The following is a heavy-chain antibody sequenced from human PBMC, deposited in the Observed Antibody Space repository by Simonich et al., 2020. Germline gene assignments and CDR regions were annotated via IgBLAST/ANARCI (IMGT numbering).Heavy chain of an antibody. CDR1: GYSISSGYY. CDR3: ARVGYSNYYYYGMDV. J-gene: IGHJ6*02. V-gene: IGHV4-38-2*01. CDR2: IYHSWST. Sequence: QVQLQESGPGLVKPSETLSLTCAVSGYSISSGYYWGWIRQPPGKGLEWIGSIYHSWSTYYNPSRKSRVTISVDTSKNQFSLKLSSVTAADTAVYYCARVGYSNYYYYGMDVWGQGTTVTVSS. D-gene: IGHD6-13*01.